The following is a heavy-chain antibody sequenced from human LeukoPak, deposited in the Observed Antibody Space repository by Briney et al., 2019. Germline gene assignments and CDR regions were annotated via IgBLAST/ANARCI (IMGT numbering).Heavy chain of an antibody. CDR1: GYTFTSYG. J-gene: IGHJ6*02. V-gene: IGHV1-18*01. CDR3: ARYYDFWSGYRSYGMDV. Sequence: GASVKVSCKASGYTFTSYGISWVRQAPGQGLEWMGWISAYNGNTNYAQKLQGRVTMTTDTSTSTAYMELRSLRSDDTAVYYCARYYDFWSGYRSYGMDVWGQGTTVTVSS. CDR2: ISAYNGNT. D-gene: IGHD3-3*01.